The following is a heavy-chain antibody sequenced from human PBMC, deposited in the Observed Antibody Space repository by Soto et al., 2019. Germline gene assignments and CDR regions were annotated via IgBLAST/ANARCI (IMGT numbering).Heavy chain of an antibody. D-gene: IGHD6-6*01. J-gene: IGHJ4*02. CDR3: AKDTSSIAARQFDY. CDR1: GFTFDDYT. CDR2: ISWDGGST. V-gene: IGHV3-43*01. Sequence: GGSLRLSCAASGFTFDDYTMHWVRQAPGKGLEWVSLISWDGGSTYYADSVKGRFTISRDNSKNSLYLQMNSLRTEDTALYYCAKDTSSIAARQFDYWGQGTLVTVSS.